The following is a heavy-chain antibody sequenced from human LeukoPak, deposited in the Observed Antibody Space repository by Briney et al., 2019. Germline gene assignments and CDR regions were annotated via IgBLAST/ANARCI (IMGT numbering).Heavy chain of an antibody. J-gene: IGHJ4*02. Sequence: GESLKIPCKASEYTFTNYWIAWARQLPGKGLEYMGIIYPGDSDTRYTPSFQGQVTISADKSIRTAYLQWSSLKASDTAIYYCARREGTAYSSSWYPFDLWGQGTMVTVSS. CDR3: ARREGTAYSSSWYPFDL. D-gene: IGHD6-13*01. V-gene: IGHV5-51*01. CDR1: EYTFTNYW. CDR2: IYPGDSDT.